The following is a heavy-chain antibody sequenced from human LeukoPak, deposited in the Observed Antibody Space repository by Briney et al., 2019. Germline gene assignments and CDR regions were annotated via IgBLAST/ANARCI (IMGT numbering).Heavy chain of an antibody. CDR1: GGSISSGGYY. CDR3: ARSSMVRGEDY. D-gene: IGHD3-10*01. Sequence: SETLSLTCTVSGGSISSGGYYWSWIRQPPGKGLEWIGYIYHSGSTYYNPSLKSRVTISVDRSKNQFSLKLSSVTAADTAVYYCARSSMVRGEDYWGQGTLVTVSS. J-gene: IGHJ4*02. V-gene: IGHV4-30-2*01. CDR2: IYHSGST.